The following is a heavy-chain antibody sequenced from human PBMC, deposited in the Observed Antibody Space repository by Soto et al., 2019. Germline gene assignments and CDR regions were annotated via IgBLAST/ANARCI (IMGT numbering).Heavy chain of an antibody. CDR3: ARGPKSAWAFDI. Sequence: QVQLQQWGAGLLKPSETLSLTCAVYGGSFSGYYWSWIRQPPGKGLEWIVEIYHSGSTNYNPSLKSXXTISVDTSKNHFSLRLSSVTAADTAVYYCARGPKSAWAFDIWGQGTMVTVSS. CDR1: GGSFSGYY. J-gene: IGHJ3*02. CDR2: IYHSGST. V-gene: IGHV4-34*01.